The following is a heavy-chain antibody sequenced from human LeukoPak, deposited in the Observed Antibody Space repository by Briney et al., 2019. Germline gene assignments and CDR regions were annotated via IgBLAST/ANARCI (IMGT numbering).Heavy chain of an antibody. CDR2: ISGSGGST. D-gene: IGHD6-19*01. CDR1: TFTFSNYW. CDR3: AKGREDSSGWYPIDFDY. Sequence: GGSLRLSCAASTFTFSNYWMSWVRQAPGKGLEWVSAISGSGGSTYYADSVKGRFTISRDNSKNTLYLQMNSLRAEDTAVYYCAKGREDSSGWYPIDFDYWGQGTLVTVSS. J-gene: IGHJ4*02. V-gene: IGHV3-23*01.